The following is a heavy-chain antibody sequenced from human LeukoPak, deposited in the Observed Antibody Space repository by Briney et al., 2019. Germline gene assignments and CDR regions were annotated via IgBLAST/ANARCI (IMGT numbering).Heavy chain of an antibody. V-gene: IGHV4-4*07. D-gene: IGHD2-2*01. CDR3: ARVYIVVVPAASHYFDY. Sequence: SETLSLTCTVSGGSISYYYWSWIRQPAGRGLECIGRIYTTGSTNYNPSLKSRVTMSVDTSQNQFSLKLSSVTAADTAVYYCARVYIVVVPAASHYFDYWGQGTLVTVSS. J-gene: IGHJ4*02. CDR1: GGSISYYY. CDR2: IYTTGST.